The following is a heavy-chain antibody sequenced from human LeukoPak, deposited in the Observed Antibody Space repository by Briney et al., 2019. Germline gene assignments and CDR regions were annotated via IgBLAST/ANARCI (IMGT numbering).Heavy chain of an antibody. CDR3: ARQRSSGWLQNSHYG. Sequence: PSETLSLTCTVSGGSISSSSYYWGWIRQPPGKGLEWIGSIYYSGSTYYNPSLKRRVTISVDTSKNQFSLKLSSVTAADTAVYYCARQRSSGWLQNSHYGWGQGTLVTVSS. CDR1: GGSISSSSYY. J-gene: IGHJ4*02. V-gene: IGHV4-39*01. D-gene: IGHD6-19*01. CDR2: IYYSGST.